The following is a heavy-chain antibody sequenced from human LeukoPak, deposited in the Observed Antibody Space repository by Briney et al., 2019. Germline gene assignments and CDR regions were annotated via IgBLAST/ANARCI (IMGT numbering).Heavy chain of an antibody. CDR3: ARGPEVYGDHLNFDY. Sequence: GESLKISCKGSGYSFTSYWIGWVRQMPGKGLEWMGIIYPGDSVTRYSPSFQGQVTISADKSISTAYLQRSSLKASDTAMYYCARGPEVYGDHLNFDYWGQGTLVTVSS. D-gene: IGHD4-17*01. V-gene: IGHV5-51*01. CDR2: IYPGDSVT. J-gene: IGHJ4*02. CDR1: GYSFTSYW.